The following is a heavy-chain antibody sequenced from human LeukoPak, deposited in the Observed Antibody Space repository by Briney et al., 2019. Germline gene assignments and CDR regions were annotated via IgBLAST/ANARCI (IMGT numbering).Heavy chain of an antibody. CDR2: ISYDGSSK. CDR1: GFTFSSYG. V-gene: IGHV3-30*18. D-gene: IGHD1-26*01. CDR3: AKDLVGAKYYYYYGMDV. J-gene: IGHJ6*02. Sequence: GGSLRLSCAASGFTFSSYGMHWVRQAPGKGLEWVAVISYDGSSKYYADSVKGRFTISRDNSKNTLYLQMNSLRAEDTAVYYCAKDLVGAKYYYYYGMDVWGQGTTVTVSS.